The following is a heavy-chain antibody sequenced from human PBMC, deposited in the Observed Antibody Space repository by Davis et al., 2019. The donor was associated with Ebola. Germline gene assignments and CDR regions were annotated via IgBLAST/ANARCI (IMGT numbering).Heavy chain of an antibody. J-gene: IGHJ4*02. V-gene: IGHV1-18*01. D-gene: IGHD4-17*01. CDR3: TRDKLSYANYGDYGVYDY. CDR2: ISAYNGNT. CDR1: GYTFTSYG. Sequence: ASVTVSCKASGYTFTSYGISWVRQAPGQGLEWMGWISAYNGNTNYAQKLQGRVTMTTDTSTSTAYMELRSLRSDDTAVYYCTRDKLSYANYGDYGVYDYWGQGTLVTVSS.